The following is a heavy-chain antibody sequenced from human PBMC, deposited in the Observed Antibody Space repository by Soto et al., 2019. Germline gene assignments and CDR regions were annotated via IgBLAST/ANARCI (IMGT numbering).Heavy chain of an antibody. CDR3: AKDSQQLGRSYFDY. D-gene: IGHD6-13*01. J-gene: IGHJ4*02. V-gene: IGHV3-30*18. CDR2: ISYDGSNK. Sequence: SGWSLRLSCASSVFTFISYGMHWVRQAPGKGLEWVAVISYDGSNKYYADSVKGRSTISRDNSKNTLYLQMNSLRAEDTAVYYCAKDSQQLGRSYFDYWGQGTLVTVSS. CDR1: VFTFISYG.